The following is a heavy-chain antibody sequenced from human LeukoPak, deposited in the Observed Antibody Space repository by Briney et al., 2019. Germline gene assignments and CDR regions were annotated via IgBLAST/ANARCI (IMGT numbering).Heavy chain of an antibody. Sequence: GGSLRLSCAASGFNVSPYNMNWVRQAPGKGLEWVSSISSSGKYIYYANSVTGRFTISRDNAKNSLYLQMNSLRDEDTAVYYCARDLILADNGGSSAHDFWGQGTLVTVSS. CDR3: ARDLILADNGGSSAHDF. J-gene: IGHJ4*02. CDR2: ISSSGKYI. V-gene: IGHV3-21*01. CDR1: GFNVSPYN. D-gene: IGHD2-15*01.